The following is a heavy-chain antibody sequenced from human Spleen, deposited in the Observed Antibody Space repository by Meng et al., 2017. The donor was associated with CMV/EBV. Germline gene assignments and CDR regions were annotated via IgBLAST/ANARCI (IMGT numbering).Heavy chain of an antibody. CDR3: ARPFYDSRGGGAFEK. Sequence: SGYTFTGYYIHWLRQAPGQGPEWLGWIFPYSGATKYAQKIQGRVTMTSDTSISTAYMELSRVKFDDTAVYYCARPFYDSRGGGAFEKWGQGTLVTVSS. V-gene: IGHV1-2*02. CDR1: GYTFTGYY. J-gene: IGHJ4*02. D-gene: IGHD3-22*01. CDR2: IFPYSGAT.